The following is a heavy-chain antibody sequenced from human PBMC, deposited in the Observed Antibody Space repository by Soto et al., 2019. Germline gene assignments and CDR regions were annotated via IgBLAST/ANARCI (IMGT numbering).Heavy chain of an antibody. D-gene: IGHD3-16*02. CDR1: GGSISSYY. J-gene: IGHJ6*04. CDR3: ARHFRGHAWLSSDV. V-gene: IGHV4-59*08. CDR2: IYYSGSTNYNPSLT. Sequence: SETLSLTCTVSGGSISSYYWSWIRQPPGKGLEWIGYIYYSGSTNYNPSLTNYNPSLKSRVTMSIDTSKNQFSLKLRSVTAADTAVYYCARHFRGHAWLSSDVWGKGPTVTVSS.